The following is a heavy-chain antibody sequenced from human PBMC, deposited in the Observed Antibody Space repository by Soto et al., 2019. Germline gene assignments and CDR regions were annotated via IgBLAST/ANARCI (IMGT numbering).Heavy chain of an antibody. Sequence: PSETLSLTCAVSSGSISSSNWWSWARQPPGKGLEWIGEIYHSGSTNYNPSLKSRVTISVDKSKNQFSLKLSSVTAADTAVYYCAREFGGYDFWSGYRSYFDYWGQGTLVTVSS. CDR1: SGSISSSNW. V-gene: IGHV4-4*02. J-gene: IGHJ4*02. CDR3: AREFGGYDFWSGYRSYFDY. D-gene: IGHD3-3*01. CDR2: IYHSGST.